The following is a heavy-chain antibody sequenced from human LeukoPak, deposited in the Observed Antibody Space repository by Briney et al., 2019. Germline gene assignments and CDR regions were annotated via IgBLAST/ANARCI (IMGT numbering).Heavy chain of an antibody. CDR3: IRGSSSY. V-gene: IGHV3-7*04. J-gene: IGHJ4*02. CDR2: IDPDGSDI. CDR1: GLTISKSW. Sequence: PGGSLRLSCAVSGLTISKSWMSWVRQAPGKGLEWVANIDPDGSDIYYVDSVKGRFTVSGDNAKNSLYLQMNSLRVEDTGTYYCIRGSSSYWGQGTLVTV.